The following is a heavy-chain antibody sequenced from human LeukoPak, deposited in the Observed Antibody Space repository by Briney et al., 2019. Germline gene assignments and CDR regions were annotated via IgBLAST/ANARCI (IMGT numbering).Heavy chain of an antibody. CDR3: AREGGLLWIDKLLEYYGMDV. CDR1: GFIFSNHW. V-gene: IGHV3-7*01. J-gene: IGHJ6*02. Sequence: GGSLRLSCAASGFIFSNHWMTWVRQAPGKGLEWVANIKQDGSEKYYVDSVKGRFTISRDNAKNSLYLQMNSLRVDDTAVYYCAREGGLLWIDKLLEYYGMDVWGQGTTVTVSS. D-gene: IGHD3-10*01. CDR2: IKQDGSEK.